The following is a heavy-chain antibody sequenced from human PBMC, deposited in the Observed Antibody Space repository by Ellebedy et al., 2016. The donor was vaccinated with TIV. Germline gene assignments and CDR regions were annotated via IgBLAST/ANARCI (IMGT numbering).Heavy chain of an antibody. CDR3: TRDCSSSSCHAYYYYYGMDV. V-gene: IGHV1-18*01. J-gene: IGHJ6*02. CDR1: GYTFTSYA. CDR2: TSTYNGDK. D-gene: IGHD2-2*01. Sequence: AASVKVSCKTSGYTFTSYAISWVRHAPGQGLEWIAWTSTYNGDKLFAEKFKDRVTLTKDTSTTTVYMELRSLRPDDSAMYYCTRDCSSSSCHAYYYYYGMDVWGQGTSVTVSS.